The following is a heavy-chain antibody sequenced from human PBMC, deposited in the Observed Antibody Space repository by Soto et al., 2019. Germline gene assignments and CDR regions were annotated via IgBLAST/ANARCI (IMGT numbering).Heavy chain of an antibody. CDR3: ARSPGQLVNPFDY. J-gene: IGHJ4*02. Sequence: SETLSLTCTVSGGSISSGGYYWSWIRQHPGKGLEWIGYIYYSGSTYYNPSLKSRVTISVDTSKNQFSLKLSSVTAADTAMYYCARSPGQLVNPFDYWGQGTLVTVSS. V-gene: IGHV4-31*03. D-gene: IGHD6-6*01. CDR2: IYYSGST. CDR1: GGSISSGGYY.